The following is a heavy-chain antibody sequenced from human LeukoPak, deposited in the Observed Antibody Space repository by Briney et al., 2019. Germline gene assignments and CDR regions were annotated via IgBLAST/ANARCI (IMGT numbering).Heavy chain of an antibody. J-gene: IGHJ4*02. CDR3: ARKNYYDSSGYFDY. CDR1: GGSISSGDYY. Sequence: SETLSLTCTVSGGSISSGDYYWSWIRQPPGKGLEWIGYIYYSGSTYYNPSLKGRVTISVDTSKNQFSLKLSSVTAADTAVYYCARKNYYDSSGYFDYWGQGTLVTVSS. V-gene: IGHV4-30-4*01. D-gene: IGHD3-22*01. CDR2: IYYSGST.